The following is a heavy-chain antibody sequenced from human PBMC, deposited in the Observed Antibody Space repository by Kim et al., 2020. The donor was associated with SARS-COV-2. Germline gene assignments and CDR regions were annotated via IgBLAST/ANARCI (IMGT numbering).Heavy chain of an antibody. CDR2: INHSGST. V-gene: IGHV4-34*01. D-gene: IGHD3-10*01. CDR1: GGSFSGYY. Sequence: SETLSLTCAVYGGSFSGYYWSWIRQPPGKGLEWIGEINHSGSTNYNPSLKSRVTISVDTSKNQFSLKLSSVTAADTAVYYCARVPSGSYYTRYYYGMDVWGQGTTVTVSS. CDR3: ARVPSGSYYTRYYYGMDV. J-gene: IGHJ6*02.